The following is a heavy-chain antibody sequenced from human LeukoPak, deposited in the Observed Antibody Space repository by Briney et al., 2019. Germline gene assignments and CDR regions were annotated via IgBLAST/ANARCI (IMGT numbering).Heavy chain of an antibody. V-gene: IGHV3-53*01. D-gene: IGHD4-17*01. J-gene: IGHJ4*02. CDR3: AKGFYGDYSFDC. Sequence: GGSLRLSCAASGFTVSSNYMSWVRQAPGKGLEWVSVIYSGGSTYYADSVKGRFNISRDNSKNTLYLQMNSLRAEDSAVYYCAKGFYGDYSFDCWGQGSLVTVSS. CDR2: IYSGGST. CDR1: GFTVSSNY.